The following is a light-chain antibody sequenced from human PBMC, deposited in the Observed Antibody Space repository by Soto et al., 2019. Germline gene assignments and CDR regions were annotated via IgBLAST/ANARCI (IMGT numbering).Light chain of an antibody. CDR1: QSVSSN. CDR2: GAS. V-gene: IGKV3-15*01. Sequence: ELVMTQSPGTLSLSPGERATLSCRASQSVSSNLAWYQQKPGQAPRLLISGASTRATGIPARFSGSGSGTEFTLTISSLQSEDFAVYYCQQYNNWPRTFGQGTKVDIK. J-gene: IGKJ1*01. CDR3: QQYNNWPRT.